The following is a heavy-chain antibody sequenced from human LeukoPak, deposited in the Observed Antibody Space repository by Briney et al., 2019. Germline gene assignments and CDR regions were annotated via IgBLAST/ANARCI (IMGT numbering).Heavy chain of an antibody. Sequence: PGGSLRLSCAASGFTFSNHGMYWVRQAPGKGLEWMAVIWYYGSNKYYGDSVKGRFTISRDTSKNTLYMQLDSLRVEDTAVYYCARVIGGFYRGYCDSWGEGTRVSVSS. CDR1: GFTFSNHG. D-gene: IGHD3-16*02. CDR3: ARVIGGFYRGYCDS. J-gene: IGHJ4*02. CDR2: IWYYGSNK. V-gene: IGHV3-33*01.